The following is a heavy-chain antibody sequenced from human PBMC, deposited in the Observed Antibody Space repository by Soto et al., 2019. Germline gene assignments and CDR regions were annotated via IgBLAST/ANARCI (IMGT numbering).Heavy chain of an antibody. CDR2: ISYDGSNK. CDR3: AKDKNDFWSGYYYYYGMDV. CDR1: GFTFSNYG. Sequence: PGGSLRLSCAASGFTFSNYGMHWVRQAPGKGLEWVAVISYDGSNKYYADSVKGRFTISRDNSKNTLYLQMNSLRAEDTAVYYCAKDKNDFWSGYYYYYGMDVWGQGTTVTVSS. V-gene: IGHV3-30*18. J-gene: IGHJ6*02. D-gene: IGHD3-3*01.